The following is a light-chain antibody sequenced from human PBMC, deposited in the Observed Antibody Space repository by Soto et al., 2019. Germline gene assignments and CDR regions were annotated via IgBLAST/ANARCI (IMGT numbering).Light chain of an antibody. CDR2: EGG. V-gene: IGLV2-23*01. J-gene: IGLJ2*01. Sequence: QSALTQPASVSGSPGQSITISCTGTSSDVGNYNLVSWYQQYPGKAPKLMIYEGGKRPSGVSNRFSGSKSGNTASLTISGLQAEDEDDYYCCSFALRSTLIFGGGTKLPVL. CDR3: CSFALRSTLI. CDR1: SSDVGNYNL.